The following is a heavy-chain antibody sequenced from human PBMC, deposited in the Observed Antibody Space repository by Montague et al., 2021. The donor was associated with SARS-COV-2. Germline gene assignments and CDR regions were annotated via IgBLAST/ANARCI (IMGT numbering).Heavy chain of an antibody. D-gene: IGHD3-22*01. CDR1: GGSISSSSYY. CDR2: IYYSGST. Sequence: SETLSLTCTVSGGSISSSSYYWGWIRQPPGKGLEWFGSIYYSGSTXYNPSLKSRVTISVDTSENQFSLKLSSVTAADTAVYYCARHYYDSSGYYSPWYFDLGGRGTLVTVSS. CDR3: ARHYYDSSGYYSPWYFDL. V-gene: IGHV4-39*01. J-gene: IGHJ2*01.